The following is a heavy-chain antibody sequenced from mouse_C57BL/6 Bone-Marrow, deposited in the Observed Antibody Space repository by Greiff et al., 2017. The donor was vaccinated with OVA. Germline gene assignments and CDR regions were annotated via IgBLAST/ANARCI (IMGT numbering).Heavy chain of an antibody. V-gene: IGHV1-82*01. CDR3: ARLITTGSY. CDR2: IYPGDGDT. J-gene: IGHJ3*01. Sequence: QVQLQQSGPELVKPGASVKISCKASGYAFSSSWMNWVKQRPGQGLEWIGRIYPGDGDTNYNGKFKGKATLTADKSSSTAYMQLSSLTSEDSAVYFWARLITTGSYGGQGTLVTVSA. D-gene: IGHD1-1*01. CDR1: GYAFSSSW.